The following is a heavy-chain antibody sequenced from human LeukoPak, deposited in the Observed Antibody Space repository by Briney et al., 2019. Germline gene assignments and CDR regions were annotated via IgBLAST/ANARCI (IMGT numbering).Heavy chain of an antibody. CDR3: ARDLGRLGELSLRWFDP. D-gene: IGHD3-16*02. Sequence: EASVKVSCKAPGGTFSSYIISWVRQAPGQGLEWMGRIIPILAIAKYAQKFQGRITITADKSTSTAYMELSSLRSEDTAVYYCARDLGRLGELSLRWFDPWGQGTLVTVSS. V-gene: IGHV1-69*04. CDR1: GGTFSSYI. J-gene: IGHJ5*02. CDR2: IIPILAIA.